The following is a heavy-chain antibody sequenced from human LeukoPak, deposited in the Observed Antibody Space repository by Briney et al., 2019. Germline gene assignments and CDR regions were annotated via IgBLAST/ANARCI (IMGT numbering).Heavy chain of an antibody. CDR2: ISGSGGST. Sequence: GGSLRLSCAASGFTFSSYAMSWVRQAPGKGLEWVSAISGSGGSTYYADSVKGRFTISRDNAKNSLYLQMNSLRDEDTAVYYCARELPSYYYGSGYDYWGQGTLVTVSS. D-gene: IGHD3-10*01. V-gene: IGHV3-23*01. CDR1: GFTFSSYA. CDR3: ARELPSYYYGSGYDY. J-gene: IGHJ4*02.